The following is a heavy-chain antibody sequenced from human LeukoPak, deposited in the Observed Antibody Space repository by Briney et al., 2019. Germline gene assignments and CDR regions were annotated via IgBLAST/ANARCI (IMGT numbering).Heavy chain of an antibody. Sequence: SETLSLTCAVYGGSFSGYYWSWIRQPPGKGLEWIGEINHSGSTNYNPSLKSRVTVSVDTSKNQFSLKLSSVTAADTAVYYCASGEMATFDYWGQGTLVTVSS. CDR3: ASGEMATFDY. V-gene: IGHV4-34*01. J-gene: IGHJ4*02. CDR1: GGSFSGYY. CDR2: INHSGST. D-gene: IGHD5-24*01.